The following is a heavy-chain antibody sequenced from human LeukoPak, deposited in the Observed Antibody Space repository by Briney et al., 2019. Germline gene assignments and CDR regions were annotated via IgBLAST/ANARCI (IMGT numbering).Heavy chain of an antibody. CDR1: GISLTTSGVG. CDR3: AKRRVLRTTQGNDAFDI. Sequence: SGPTLVRPTQTLTLTCTVSGISLTTSGVGVGWIRQPPGKALEWLGLIYWNDDKRYTSSLESRVTITKDNFENQVVLTMTDMDPVDTGTYFCAKRRVLRTTQGNDAFDIWGQGTLVTVSS. V-gene: IGHV2-5*01. CDR2: IYWNDDK. D-gene: IGHD4/OR15-4a*01. J-gene: IGHJ3*02.